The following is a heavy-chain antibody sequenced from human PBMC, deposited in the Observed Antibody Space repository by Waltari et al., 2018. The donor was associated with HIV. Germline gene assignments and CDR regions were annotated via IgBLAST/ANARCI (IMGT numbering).Heavy chain of an antibody. V-gene: IGHV3-33*01. J-gene: IGHJ6*03. CDR3: ARVRGAFHYFYMDV. Sequence: QVQLVESGGGVVQPGRSLRLSCAASRFTFTLYGMLWVGRPQGKGPEWVAIIWFDGSNKYYADSVKGRLTISRDNSKNMLYLQMNSLRAEDTAVYYCARVRGAFHYFYMDVWGKGTTVTVSS. CDR2: IWFDGSNK. CDR1: RFTFTLYG.